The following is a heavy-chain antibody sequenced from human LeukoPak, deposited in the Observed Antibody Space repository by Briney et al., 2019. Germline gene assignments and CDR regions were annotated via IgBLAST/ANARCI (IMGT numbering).Heavy chain of an antibody. CDR3: ARGGDCSSTSCYLPFDY. CDR2: ISYDGSNE. D-gene: IGHD2-2*01. CDR1: GFTFSTYA. Sequence: PGGSLRLSCAASGFTFSTYAMHWVRQAPGKGLEWVAVISYDGSNEYYADSVKGRFTISRDNSKNTLYLQMNSLRAEDTAVYYCARGGDCSSTSCYLPFDYWGQGTLVTVSS. V-gene: IGHV3-30-3*01. J-gene: IGHJ4*02.